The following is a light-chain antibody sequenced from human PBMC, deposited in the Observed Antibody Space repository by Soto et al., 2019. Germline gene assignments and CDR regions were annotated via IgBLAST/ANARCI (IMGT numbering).Light chain of an antibody. Sequence: EVVMTQSPATLSVSLGERATLSCRASQSVSDNLAWYQQKPGQAPRLLIYGASTRAPGVPARFSSSGSRTEFTITISGLQSEDLAVYYCQQSNNWWYTFGQGTKLDIK. J-gene: IGKJ2*01. CDR2: GAS. V-gene: IGKV3-15*01. CDR3: QQSNNWWYT. CDR1: QSVSDN.